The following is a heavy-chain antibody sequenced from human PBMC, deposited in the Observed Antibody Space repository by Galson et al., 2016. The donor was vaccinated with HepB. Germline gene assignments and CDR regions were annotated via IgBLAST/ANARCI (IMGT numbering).Heavy chain of an antibody. CDR3: ARDLRGDY. V-gene: IGHV3-49*02. CDR2: IRSKAFGGAT. Sequence: SLRLSCAASGFTFSTSPMSWVRRAPGKGLEWLGFIRSKAFGGATDYAASVKGRFTISRDDSKSIAYLQMNSLKTEDTAVYYCARDLRGDYWGQGTRVTVSS. J-gene: IGHJ4*02. CDR1: GFTFSTSP.